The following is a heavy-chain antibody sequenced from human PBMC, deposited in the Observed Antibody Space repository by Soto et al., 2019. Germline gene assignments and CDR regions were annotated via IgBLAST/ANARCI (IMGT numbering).Heavy chain of an antibody. Sequence: GGSLRLSCAASGFTFSGYNMNWVRQAPGKGLEWVSCISRSSTYIYYADSVEGRFTFSRDNAKNSVYLQMNSLRVEDTAVYYCARGFQWEPLFDYWGQGILVTVSS. D-gene: IGHD1-26*01. CDR2: ISRSSTYI. J-gene: IGHJ4*02. CDR1: GFTFSGYN. V-gene: IGHV3-21*01. CDR3: ARGFQWEPLFDY.